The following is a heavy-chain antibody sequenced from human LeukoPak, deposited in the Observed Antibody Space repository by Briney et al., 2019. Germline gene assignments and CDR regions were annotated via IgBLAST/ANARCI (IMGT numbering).Heavy chain of an antibody. Sequence: SETLSLTCAVYGGSFSGYYWGWIRQPPGKGLEWIGEINHSGSTNYNPSLKSRVTISVDTSKNQFSLKLSSVTAADTAVHYCARGSTWFDPWGQGTLVTVSS. CDR3: ARGSTWFDP. CDR2: INHSGST. V-gene: IGHV4-34*01. J-gene: IGHJ5*02. CDR1: GGSFSGYY. D-gene: IGHD2-2*01.